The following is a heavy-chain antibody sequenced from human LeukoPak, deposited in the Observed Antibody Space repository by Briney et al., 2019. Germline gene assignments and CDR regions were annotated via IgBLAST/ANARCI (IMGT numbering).Heavy chain of an antibody. Sequence: SETLSLTCAVSGGSISSSNWWSWVRQPPVKGLEWIGEIYHSGSTNYNPSLKSRVTISVDKSKNQFSLKLSSVTAADTAVYYCAKGIAVAGTGDAFDIWGQGTMVTVSS. D-gene: IGHD6-19*01. CDR1: GGSISSSNW. CDR2: IYHSGST. CDR3: AKGIAVAGTGDAFDI. V-gene: IGHV4-4*02. J-gene: IGHJ3*02.